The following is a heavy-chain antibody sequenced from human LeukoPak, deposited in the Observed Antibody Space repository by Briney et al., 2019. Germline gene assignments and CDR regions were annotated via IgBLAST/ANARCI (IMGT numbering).Heavy chain of an antibody. D-gene: IGHD3-22*01. Sequence: SVKVSCKASGYTFTGYHMHWVRQAPGQGLEWMGRIIPILGIANYAQKFQGRVTITADKSTSTAYMELSSLRSEDTAVYYCARGFLLFPSNDSSGFFYYYYGWAVGAKGTTVPFSS. CDR3: ARGFLLFPSNDSSGFFYYYYGWAV. V-gene: IGHV1-69*04. J-gene: IGHJ6*04. CDR2: IIPILGIA. CDR1: GYTFTGYH.